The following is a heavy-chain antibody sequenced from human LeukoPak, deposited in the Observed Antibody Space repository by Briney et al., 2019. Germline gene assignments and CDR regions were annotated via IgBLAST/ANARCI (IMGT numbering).Heavy chain of an antibody. D-gene: IGHD3-22*01. Sequence: PSETLSLTCTVSGGSISSYYWSWIRQPPGKGLEWIGYIYYSGSTNYNPSLKSRVTISVDTSKNQFSLKLSSVTAADTAVYYCARRHYDSSGYYTPLDAFDIWGQGTMVTVSS. CDR1: GGSISSYY. V-gene: IGHV4-59*08. CDR2: IYYSGST. J-gene: IGHJ3*02. CDR3: ARRHYDSSGYYTPLDAFDI.